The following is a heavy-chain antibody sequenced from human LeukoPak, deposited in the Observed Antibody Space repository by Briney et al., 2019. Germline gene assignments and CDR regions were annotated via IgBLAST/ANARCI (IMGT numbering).Heavy chain of an antibody. CDR2: INPNSGGT. CDR3: AREEVIAAAGPTLDY. D-gene: IGHD6-13*01. V-gene: IGHV1-2*02. Sequence: ASVKVSCKASGYTFTDYYMHWVRQARGQGLEWMGWINPNSGGTNYAQKFQGRVTMTRDTSISTAYMELSRLRSDDTAVFYCAREEVIAAAGPTLDYWGQGALVTVSS. J-gene: IGHJ4*02. CDR1: GYTFTDYY.